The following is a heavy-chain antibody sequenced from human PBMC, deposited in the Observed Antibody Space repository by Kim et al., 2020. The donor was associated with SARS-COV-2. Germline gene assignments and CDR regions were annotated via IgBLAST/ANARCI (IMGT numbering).Heavy chain of an antibody. J-gene: IGHJ4*02. Sequence: VKGRFTISRENAKNTLYLQMNSLRAEDTAVYYCARLYCGGGCCDSALDYWGQGTLVTVSS. V-gene: IGHV3-30*07. CDR3: ARLYCGGGCCDSALDY. D-gene: IGHD2-15*01.